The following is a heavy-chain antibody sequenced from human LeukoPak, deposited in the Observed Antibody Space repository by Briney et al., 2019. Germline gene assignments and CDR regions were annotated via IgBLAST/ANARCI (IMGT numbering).Heavy chain of an antibody. CDR1: SFTFSSYS. D-gene: IGHD2-21*02. CDR2: IIQDGSEK. J-gene: IGHJ4*01. Sequence: GGSLRLSCAASSFTFSSYSMSWVRQAPGKGLEWVANIIQDGSEKYYVDSVKGRFTISRDNAKNSLYLQMNSLRAEDTAVYYCATYYCGGDCLWGHGTLVTVSS. V-gene: IGHV3-7*01. CDR3: ATYYCGGDCL.